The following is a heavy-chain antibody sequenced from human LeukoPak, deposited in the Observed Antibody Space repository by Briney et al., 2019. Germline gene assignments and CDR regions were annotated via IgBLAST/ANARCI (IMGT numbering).Heavy chain of an antibody. V-gene: IGHV3-21*01. J-gene: IGHJ4*02. CDR2: ISSSSSYI. D-gene: IGHD2-15*01. CDR1: GFTFNYYS. CDR3: ARAYCSGGSCYDY. Sequence: GGSLRLSCAASGFTFNYYSMNWVRQAPGKGLEWVSSISSSSSYIYYADSVKGRFTISRDNAKNSLYLQMNSLRAEDTAVYYCARAYCSGGSCYDYWGQGTLVTVSS.